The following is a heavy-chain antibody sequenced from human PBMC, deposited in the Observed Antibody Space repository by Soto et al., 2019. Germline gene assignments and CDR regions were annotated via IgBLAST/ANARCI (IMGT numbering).Heavy chain of an antibody. V-gene: IGHV1-3*01. D-gene: IGHD2-21*02. CDR2: ISAGNGNT. J-gene: IGHJ4*02. CDR1: GYTFRNYA. Sequence: GASVKVSCKASGYTFRNYAIQWVRQAPGQRLEWMGWISAGNGNTKYAQNFQDRVTITRDTSTSTAYMELRSLRSDDTAVYYCARGDGVVVTAKRNSNFDYWGQGTLVTVSS. CDR3: ARGDGVVVTAKRNSNFDY.